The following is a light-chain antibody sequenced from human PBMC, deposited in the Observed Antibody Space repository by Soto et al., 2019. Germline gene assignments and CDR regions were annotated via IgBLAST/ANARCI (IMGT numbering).Light chain of an antibody. V-gene: IGKV3-15*01. CDR1: QSVSNN. Sequence: EIVLTQSPGTLSLSPGERATLSCRASQSVSNNYLAWYQQKPGQAPRLLIYGASTRATDIPARFSGSGSGTEFTLTISSLQSEDFAIYYCQHYNNWPPETFGQGTKVDIK. J-gene: IGKJ1*01. CDR3: QHYNNWPPET. CDR2: GAS.